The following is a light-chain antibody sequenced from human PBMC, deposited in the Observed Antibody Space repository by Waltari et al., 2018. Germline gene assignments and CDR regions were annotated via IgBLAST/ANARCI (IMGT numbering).Light chain of an antibody. V-gene: IGLV2-14*01. CDR1: SSDLGGYSF. Sequence: QSALTQPASVSGSPGQSITISCTRSSSDLGGYSFVSWYQQHPGKAPNLMIYDVSHRPSGVSTRFSGSKSGNTASLTISGLQPEDEADYYCSSYTSIIPPFLFGTGTKVTVL. CDR3: SSYTSIIPPFL. CDR2: DVS. J-gene: IGLJ1*01.